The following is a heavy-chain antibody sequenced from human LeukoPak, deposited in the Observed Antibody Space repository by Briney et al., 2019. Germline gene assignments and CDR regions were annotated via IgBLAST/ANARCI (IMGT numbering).Heavy chain of an antibody. D-gene: IGHD1-7*01. J-gene: IGHJ5*02. CDR1: GYSISSGYY. CDR2: IYYSGST. V-gene: IGHV4-38-2*01. CDR3: ARHVARITGTTRWFDP. Sequence: PSETLSLTCAVSGYSISSGYYWGWIRQPPGQGLEWIGSIYYSGSTYYNPSLKSRVTISVDTSKNQFSLKLSSVTAADTAVYYCARHVARITGTTRWFDPWGQGTLVTVSS.